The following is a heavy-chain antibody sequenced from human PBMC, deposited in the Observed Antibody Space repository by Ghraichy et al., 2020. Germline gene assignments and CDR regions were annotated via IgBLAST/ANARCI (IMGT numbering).Heavy chain of an antibody. CDR2: IYYSGTT. V-gene: IGHV4-31*03. CDR3: ARDGGYGSGSYHFDF. D-gene: IGHD3-10*01. J-gene: IGHJ4*02. CDR1: GGSVSSAGYY. Sequence: SETLSLTCTVSGGSVSSAGYYWSWIRQHPGKGLEWIGYIYYSGTTSYNPSLKSRVTISVDTSKNQLSLKLTSVTAADTAVYYCARDGGYGSGSYHFDFGGQGTLVTVSS.